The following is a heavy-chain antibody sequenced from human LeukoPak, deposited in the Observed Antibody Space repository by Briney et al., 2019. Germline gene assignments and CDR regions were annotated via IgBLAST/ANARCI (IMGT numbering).Heavy chain of an antibody. CDR2: IRYDGSNK. V-gene: IGHV3-30*02. Sequence: PGGTLRLSCAASGFTFSSYSMSWVRQAPGKGLEWVAFIRYDGSNKYYADSVKGRFTISRDNSKNTLYLQMNSLRAEDTAVYYCAKDSEMAFDIWGQGTMVTVSS. J-gene: IGHJ3*02. CDR3: AKDSEMAFDI. D-gene: IGHD5-24*01. CDR1: GFTFSSYS.